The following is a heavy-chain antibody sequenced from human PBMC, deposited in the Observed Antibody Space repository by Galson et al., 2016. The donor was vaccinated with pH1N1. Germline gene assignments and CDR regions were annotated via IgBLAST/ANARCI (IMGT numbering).Heavy chain of an antibody. J-gene: IGHJ4*02. Sequence: SLRLSCAASGFIFDDYGMSWVRQVPGKGLEWVSGINWKGSSTEYADSVKGRFTISRDNAKSSVFLQMNSLSAEDTALYYCVRAFHSNSWYYFAYWGQGTLVAVSS. D-gene: IGHD6-13*01. CDR3: VRAFHSNSWYYFAY. CDR2: INWKGSST. V-gene: IGHV3-20*04. CDR1: GFIFDDYG.